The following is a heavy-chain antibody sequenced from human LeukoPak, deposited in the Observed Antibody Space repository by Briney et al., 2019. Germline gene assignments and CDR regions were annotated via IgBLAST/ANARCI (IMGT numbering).Heavy chain of an antibody. CDR3: AKQQSTSYDYFDY. J-gene: IGHJ4*02. CDR2: LYSDGRT. Sequence: GGSLRLSCAASGFTVSSNYMSWVRQAPGKGLEWVSVLYSDGRTYYADSVKDRFTISRDNSKNTLYLQMNSLRAEDTAVYYCAKQQSTSYDYFDYWGQGTLVTVSS. D-gene: IGHD2-2*01. V-gene: IGHV3-66*01. CDR1: GFTVSSNY.